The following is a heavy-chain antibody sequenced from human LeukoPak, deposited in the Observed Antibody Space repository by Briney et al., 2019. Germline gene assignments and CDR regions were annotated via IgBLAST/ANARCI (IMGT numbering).Heavy chain of an antibody. J-gene: IGHJ5*02. V-gene: IGHV6-1*01. CDR2: TYYRSKWYN. CDR3: ARNAYDILNWFDP. Sequence: SQTLSLTCAISGDSVSSNSAAWNWIRQSLSRGLEWLGRTYYRSKWYNDYAVSVKSRITINPDTSKNQFSLQLNSVTPEDTAVYYCARNAYDILNWFDPWGQGTLVTVSS. D-gene: IGHD3-9*01. CDR1: GDSVSSNSAA.